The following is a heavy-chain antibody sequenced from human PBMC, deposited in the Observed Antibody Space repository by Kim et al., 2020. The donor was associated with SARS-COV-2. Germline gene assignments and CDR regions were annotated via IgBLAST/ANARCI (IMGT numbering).Heavy chain of an antibody. V-gene: IGHV3-7*03. CDR3: ARGGRTEYNRKFDH. CDR1: GFTFSNYW. J-gene: IGHJ4*02. Sequence: GGSLRLSCAASGFTFSNYWLSWVRQAPGKGLEWVANIQDGGSERYYVDSVKGRFTISRDNAKNSLYLQMSSLRVEDTAVYYCARGGRTEYNRKFDHWGQGALVTVSS. CDR2: IQDGGSER. D-gene: IGHD1-1*01.